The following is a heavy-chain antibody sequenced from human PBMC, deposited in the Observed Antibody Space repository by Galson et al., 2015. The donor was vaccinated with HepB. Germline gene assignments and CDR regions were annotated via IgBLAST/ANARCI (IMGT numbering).Heavy chain of an antibody. CDR1: GFTFSSYA. V-gene: IGHV3-30-3*01. CDR2: ISYDGSNK. J-gene: IGHJ3*02. D-gene: IGHD1-26*01. CDR3: ARDQIGGSYSRGAFDI. Sequence: SLRLSCAASGFTFSSYAMHWVRQAPGKGLEWVAVISYDGSNKYYADSVKGRFTISRDNSKNTLYLQMNSLRAEDTAVYYCARDQIGGSYSRGAFDIWGQGTMVTVSS.